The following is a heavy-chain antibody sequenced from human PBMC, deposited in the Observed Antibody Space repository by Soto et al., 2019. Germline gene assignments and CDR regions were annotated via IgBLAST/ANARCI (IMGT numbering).Heavy chain of an antibody. D-gene: IGHD3-10*01. CDR1: GSPFSSYA. Sequence: VQLVESGGGVVQPGRSLRLSCAASGSPFSSYAMHWVRQAPGKGLEWVSRITEDGSTTTYADSVKGRFTISRDNAKNTVYLQMNSLRAEDTAVYYCATLNSFGSDYWGQGTVVTVSS. CDR3: ATLNSFGSDY. J-gene: IGHJ4*02. CDR2: ITEDGSTT. V-gene: IGHV3-74*02.